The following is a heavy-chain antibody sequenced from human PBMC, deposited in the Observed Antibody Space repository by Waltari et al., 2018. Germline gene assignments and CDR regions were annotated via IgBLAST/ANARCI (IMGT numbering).Heavy chain of an antibody. CDR1: GFTFSTYS. Sequence: EVQLVESGGGLAQPGGSLRLSCAASGFTFSTYSMNWVRQAPGKGLGWVSYISSTGYTTYYADSVKGRFTVSRDNAKNSLFLQMNSLRAEDTAVYYCARWEYCSGNSCYTRYVDSWGQGTLVTVSS. D-gene: IGHD2-2*02. CDR3: ARWEYCSGNSCYTRYVDS. CDR2: ISSTGYTT. V-gene: IGHV3-48*04. J-gene: IGHJ4*02.